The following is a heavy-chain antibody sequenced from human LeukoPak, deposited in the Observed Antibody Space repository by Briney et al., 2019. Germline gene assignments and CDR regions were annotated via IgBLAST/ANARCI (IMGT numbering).Heavy chain of an antibody. V-gene: IGHV1-46*01. J-gene: IGHJ4*02. D-gene: IGHD1-20*01. CDR1: GYIFTSYY. Sequence: ASVKVSCKASGYIFTSYYMHWVRQAPGQGLEWMGMINPTGGSTTYAQRFQGRVTMTSDTSTTTVYMDLSSLKSDDTAVYYCARVTSITGWIALWGQGTLVTVSS. CDR3: ARVTSITGWIAL. CDR2: INPTGGST.